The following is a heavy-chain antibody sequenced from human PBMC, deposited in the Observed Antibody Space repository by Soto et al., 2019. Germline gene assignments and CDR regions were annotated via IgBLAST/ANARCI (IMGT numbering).Heavy chain of an antibody. Sequence: EVQLVESGGGLVKPGRSLRLSCTASGFTFGDYAMSWFRQAPGKGLEGGGFIRSKAYGGTTEYAASVKGRFTISRDDSKSTAYLKMHSMKTEDKAVYYCTRRVTYYYDSSGSPDAFDIWGQGTMVTVSS. V-gene: IGHV3-49*05. CDR1: GFTFGDYA. J-gene: IGHJ3*02. CDR3: TRRVTYYYDSSGSPDAFDI. CDR2: IRSKAYGGTT. D-gene: IGHD3-22*01.